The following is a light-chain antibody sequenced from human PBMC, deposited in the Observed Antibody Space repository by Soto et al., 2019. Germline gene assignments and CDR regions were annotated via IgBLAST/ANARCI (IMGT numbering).Light chain of an antibody. J-gene: IGLJ3*02. CDR1: NNDVGRYNY. Sequence: QAVVTQPPSASGSPGQSVTISCTGTNNDVGRYNYVSWYQQHPGKAPKVIISDVSERPSGVPDRFSGSKSGNTASLTVSGLQAEDEDDYYCSSYAGSNIWVFGGGTKLTVL. CDR3: SSYAGSNIWV. V-gene: IGLV2-8*01. CDR2: DVS.